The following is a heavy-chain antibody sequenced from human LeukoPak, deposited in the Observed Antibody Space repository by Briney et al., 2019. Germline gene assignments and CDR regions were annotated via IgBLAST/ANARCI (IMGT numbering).Heavy chain of an antibody. V-gene: IGHV4-38-2*02. CDR3: ARTSRDGYNYYFDY. Sequence: SETLSLTCTVSGYSISTGYYWDWIRQPPGKGLEWIGTFYHGGSTYYNPSLKSRVTMSVDTSKNQFSLKLSSVTAADTAVYYCARTSRDGYNYYFDYWGQGTLVTVSS. D-gene: IGHD5-24*01. J-gene: IGHJ4*02. CDR2: FYHGGST. CDR1: GYSISTGYY.